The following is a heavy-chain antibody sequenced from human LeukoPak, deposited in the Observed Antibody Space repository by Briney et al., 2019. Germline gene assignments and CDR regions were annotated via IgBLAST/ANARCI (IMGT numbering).Heavy chain of an antibody. CDR2: IQFDAKNK. D-gene: IGHD1-26*01. J-gene: IGHJ4*02. V-gene: IGHV3-30*02. Sequence: GGSLRLSCAASGFTFSDYYMSWIRQAPGKGLEWVTFIQFDAKNKYYADSVEGRFTVSRDNVNNTVYLEMNNLRVDDTAVYYCAKKSTGAIDHWGQGTLVTVSS. CDR1: GFTFSDYY. CDR3: AKKSTGAIDH.